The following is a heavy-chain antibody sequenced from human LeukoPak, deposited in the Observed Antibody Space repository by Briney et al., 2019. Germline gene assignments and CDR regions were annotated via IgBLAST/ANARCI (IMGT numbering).Heavy chain of an antibody. D-gene: IGHD3-10*02. CDR1: GFTFSTYT. CDR3: AELGITMIGGV. Sequence: GGSLRLSCAASGFTFSTYTLNWVRQAPGQGLEWVSSISSASINIFYADSVRGRFTISRDNAKNSLYLQMNSLRAEDTAVYYCAELGITMIGGVWGKGTTVTISS. J-gene: IGHJ6*04. CDR2: ISSASINI. V-gene: IGHV3-21*01.